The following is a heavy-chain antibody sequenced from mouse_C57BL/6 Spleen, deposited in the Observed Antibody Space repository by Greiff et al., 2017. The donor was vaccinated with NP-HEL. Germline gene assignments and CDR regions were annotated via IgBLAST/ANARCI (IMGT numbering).Heavy chain of an antibody. CDR2: ISSGGSYT. J-gene: IGHJ2*01. V-gene: IGHV5-6*01. Sequence: EVQLVESGGDLVKPGGSLKLSCAASGFTFSSYGMSWVRQTPDKRLEWVATISSGGSYTYYPDSVKGRFTISRDNAKNTLYLQMSSLKSEDTAMYYCARQRRGWAYYFDYWGQGTTLTVSS. CDR1: GFTFSSYG. CDR3: ARQRRGWAYYFDY. D-gene: IGHD3-2*02.